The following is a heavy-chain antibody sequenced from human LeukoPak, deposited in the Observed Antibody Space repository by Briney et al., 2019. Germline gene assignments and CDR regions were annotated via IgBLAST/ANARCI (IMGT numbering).Heavy chain of an antibody. D-gene: IGHD1-26*01. V-gene: IGHV4-61*02. CDR1: GASISSGSNS. CDR2: INTSGTT. CDR3: ARGVGAYYMDV. J-gene: IGHJ6*03. Sequence: SQTLSLTCTVSGASISSGSNSWGWIRQPAGKGLEWIGRINTSGTTNYNPSLKSRVTMSIDTSKNQFSLKLSSVTAADTAVFYCARGVGAYYMDVWGKGTTVTISS.